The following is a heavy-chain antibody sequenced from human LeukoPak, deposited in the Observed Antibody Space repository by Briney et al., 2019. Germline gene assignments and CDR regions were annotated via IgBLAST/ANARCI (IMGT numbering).Heavy chain of an antibody. J-gene: IGHJ4*02. CDR3: ARDISGNYFDY. CDR1: GFTFSDYY. Sequence: GGSLILSCAASGFTFSDYYMSWIRQAPGKGLEWVSYISSSSSYTNYAVSVKGRFTISRDNAKNSLYLQMNSLRAEDTAVYYCARDISGNYFDYWGQGTLVTVSS. V-gene: IGHV3-11*05. D-gene: IGHD3-10*01. CDR2: ISSSSSYT.